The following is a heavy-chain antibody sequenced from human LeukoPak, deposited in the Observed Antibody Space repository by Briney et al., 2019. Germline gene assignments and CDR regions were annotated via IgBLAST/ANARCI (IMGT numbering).Heavy chain of an antibody. J-gene: IGHJ4*02. Sequence: GGSLRLSCAASGFTFSSYAMSWVRQAPGKGLEWVSAISGSGGSTYYADSVKGRFTISRGNSKNTLYLQMNSLRAEDTAVYYCAKNRVCSGGSCYFEFHDYWGQGTLVTVSS. CDR1: GFTFSSYA. D-gene: IGHD2-15*01. CDR3: AKNRVCSGGSCYFEFHDY. CDR2: ISGSGGST. V-gene: IGHV3-23*01.